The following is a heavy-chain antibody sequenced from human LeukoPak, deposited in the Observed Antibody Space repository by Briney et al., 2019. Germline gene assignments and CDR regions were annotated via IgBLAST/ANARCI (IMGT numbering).Heavy chain of an antibody. V-gene: IGHV3-74*01. Sequence: GGSLRLSCAASGFTFSTYWMHWVRQAPGKGLVWVSRINSDGSITNYADSVKGRFTISRDNAKNTLYLQMNSLGADDTAVYYCARGASGSYDWGQGTLVTVSS. CDR3: ARGASGSYD. J-gene: IGHJ4*02. D-gene: IGHD3-10*01. CDR1: GFTFSTYW. CDR2: INSDGSIT.